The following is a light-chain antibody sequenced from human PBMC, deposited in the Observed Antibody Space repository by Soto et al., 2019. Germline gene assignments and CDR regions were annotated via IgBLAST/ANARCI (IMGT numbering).Light chain of an antibody. CDR3: LQYSGYPDT. CDR1: KDIGNH. CDR2: ATS. J-gene: IGKJ2*01. V-gene: IGKV1-17*01. Sequence: DIQMTQSPSSLSASVGDRVTITCRASKDIGNHLGWYQQRPGKAPKRLLSATSRLQSGVPSRFSGSGSGTEFSITISILQPEDFAAYFCLQYSGYPDTFVQGTKLEIK.